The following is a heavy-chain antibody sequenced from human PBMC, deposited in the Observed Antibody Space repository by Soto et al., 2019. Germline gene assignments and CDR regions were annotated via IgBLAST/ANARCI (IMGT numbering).Heavy chain of an antibody. J-gene: IGHJ3*02. D-gene: IGHD3-9*01. CDR3: ARGSRYFDWLSRPGAFDI. Sequence: EASVKVSCKASGYTFTSYGISWVRQAPGQGLEWMGWISAYNGNTNYAQKLQGRVTMTTDTSTSTAYMELRSLRSDDTAVYYCARGSRYFDWLSRPGAFDIWGQGTMVTVS. V-gene: IGHV1-18*01. CDR2: ISAYNGNT. CDR1: GYTFTSYG.